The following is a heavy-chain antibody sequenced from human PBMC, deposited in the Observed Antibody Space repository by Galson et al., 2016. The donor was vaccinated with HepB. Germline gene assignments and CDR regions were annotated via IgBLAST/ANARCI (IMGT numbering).Heavy chain of an antibody. Sequence: SLRLSCAASGFAFSSYWMHWVRQATGKSLEWVSAFDTVGGTYYADSVKGRFTISRDNSKDTLYLQMNSLRVEDTAVYYCARDPGEGDGGNWGAFDLWGQGTVVTVSS. J-gene: IGHJ3*01. V-gene: IGHV3-13*01. CDR1: GFAFSSYW. CDR2: FDTVGGT. D-gene: IGHD4-23*01. CDR3: ARDPGEGDGGNWGAFDL.